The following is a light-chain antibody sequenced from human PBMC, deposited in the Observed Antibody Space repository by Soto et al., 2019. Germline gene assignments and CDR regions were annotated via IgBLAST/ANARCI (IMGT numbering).Light chain of an antibody. J-gene: IGKJ2*01. CDR1: QSVSSY. V-gene: IGKV3-11*01. Sequence: EIVLTQSPATLSLSPGERATLSCRASQSVSSYLAWYQQKPGQVPRLLIYGASNRATGIPARFSGSGSGTDFSLTSSSLESEDFAVYYCQHRGKWPRTFGQGTKLEIK. CDR2: GAS. CDR3: QHRGKWPRT.